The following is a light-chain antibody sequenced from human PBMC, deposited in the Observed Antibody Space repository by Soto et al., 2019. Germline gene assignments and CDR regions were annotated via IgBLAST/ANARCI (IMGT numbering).Light chain of an antibody. V-gene: IGLV1-40*01. Sequence: QSVLPQPPSVSGAPGQRVTISCTGSSSNIGAGYDVHWYQQLPGTAPKLLSYGNSNRPSGVPDRCSGSKSGTSASLAITGLQAEDEADYYCQSYDSSLSGSVFGGGTKLTVL. J-gene: IGLJ3*02. CDR3: QSYDSSLSGSV. CDR2: GNS. CDR1: SSNIGAGYD.